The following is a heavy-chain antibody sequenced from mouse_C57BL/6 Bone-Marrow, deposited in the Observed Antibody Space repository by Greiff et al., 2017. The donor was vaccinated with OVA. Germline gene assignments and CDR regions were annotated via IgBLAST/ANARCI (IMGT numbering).Heavy chain of an antibody. Sequence: QVHVKQPGAELVKPGASVKMSCKASGYTFTSYWITWVKQRPGQGLEWIGDIYPGSGSTNYNEKFKSKATLTVDTSSSTAYMQLSSLTSEDSAVYYCARSRWLLHAMDYWGQGTSVTVSS. CDR1: GYTFTSYW. D-gene: IGHD2-3*01. J-gene: IGHJ4*01. CDR3: ARSRWLLHAMDY. CDR2: IYPGSGST. V-gene: IGHV1-55*01.